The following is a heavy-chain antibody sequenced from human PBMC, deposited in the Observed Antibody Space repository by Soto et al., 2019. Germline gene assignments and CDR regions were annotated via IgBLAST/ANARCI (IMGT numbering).Heavy chain of an antibody. CDR3: ATRSPAFDY. J-gene: IGHJ4*02. CDR1: GYTFTSYG. Sequence: QVQLVQSGPEVKKPGASVKVSCKTSGYTFTSYGISWVRQAPGQGLEWMGWITTDKGKINYAQKLQGRATMTTDTSTSTAYMELRSLRSDDTAVYYCATRSPAFDYWGQGTLVTVSS. V-gene: IGHV1-18*01. CDR2: ITTDKGKI.